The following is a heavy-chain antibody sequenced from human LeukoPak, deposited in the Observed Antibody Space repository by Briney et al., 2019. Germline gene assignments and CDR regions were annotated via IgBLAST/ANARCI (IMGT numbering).Heavy chain of an antibody. V-gene: IGHV4-59*04. Sequence: SETLSLTCTVSGGSISSYYWSWIRQPPGKGLEWIGNIYYSGSTYYNPSLKSRVTMSVDTSKNQFSLKLISVTAADTAVYYCARQKTVTRAINGFEPWGQGTLVTVSS. D-gene: IGHD4-11*01. J-gene: IGHJ5*02. CDR2: IYYSGST. CDR3: ARQKTVTRAINGFEP. CDR1: GGSISSYY.